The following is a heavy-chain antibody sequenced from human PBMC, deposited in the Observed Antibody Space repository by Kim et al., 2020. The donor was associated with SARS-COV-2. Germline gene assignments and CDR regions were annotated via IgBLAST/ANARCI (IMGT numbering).Heavy chain of an antibody. Sequence: SPQFTGRVTPTRDTSASTASMELSSLRSEDTAVYYCARDAAAAAPGGMDVWGQGTTVTVSS. V-gene: IGHV1-3*01. CDR3: ARDAAAAAPGGMDV. J-gene: IGHJ6*02. D-gene: IGHD6-13*01.